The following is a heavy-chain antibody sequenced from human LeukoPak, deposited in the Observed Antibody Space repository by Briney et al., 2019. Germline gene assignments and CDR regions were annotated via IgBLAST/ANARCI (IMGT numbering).Heavy chain of an antibody. V-gene: IGHV3-66*01. CDR2: IYSGGST. CDR3: ARMHYGDYLEVSDI. J-gene: IGHJ3*02. Sequence: PGGSLRLSCAASGFTFSSYSMSWVRQAPGKGLEWVSVIYSGGSTYYADSVKGRFTISRDNSKNTLYLQMNSLRAEDTAVYYCARMHYGDYLEVSDIWGQGTMVTVSS. D-gene: IGHD4-17*01. CDR1: GFTFSSYS.